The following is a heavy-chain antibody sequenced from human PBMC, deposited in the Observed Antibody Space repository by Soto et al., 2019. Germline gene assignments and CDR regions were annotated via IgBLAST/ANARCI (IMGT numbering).Heavy chain of an antibody. CDR1: GYSFTSYW. D-gene: IGHD6-25*01. J-gene: IGHJ4*02. CDR3: ARVDSSGCSEY. V-gene: IGHV5-51*01. CDR2: IYPGDSDT. Sequence: PGESLKISCKGSGYSFTSYWIGWVRQMPGKGLECMGFIYPGDSDTTYSPSSQGHVTISADKYSSTAYLQWSSLKASDTAMYYCARVDSSGCSEYWGQGTLVTVS.